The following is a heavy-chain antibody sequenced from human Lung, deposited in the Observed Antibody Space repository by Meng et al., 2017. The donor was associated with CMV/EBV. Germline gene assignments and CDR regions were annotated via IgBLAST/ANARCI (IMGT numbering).Heavy chain of an antibody. V-gene: IGHV3-23*01. CDR2: LFGGGNDP. J-gene: IGHJ4*02. D-gene: IGHD3-10*01. CDR1: GFPFSKFA. Sequence: PGFPFSKFALGWVRQAPGKGLEWVSSLFGGGNDPYYVDSVRARFTISRDNSKSTLYLQIHSLKAEDTAVYYCAKFRGHPIGEYYFDYWGQGVLVTVSS. CDR3: AKFRGHPIGEYYFDY.